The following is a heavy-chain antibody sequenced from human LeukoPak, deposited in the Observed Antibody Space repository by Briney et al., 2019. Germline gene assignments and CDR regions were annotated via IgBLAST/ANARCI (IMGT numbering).Heavy chain of an antibody. Sequence: PSETLSLTCTVSGGSISKYYWSWIRQPPGKGLEWIGYIFYSGSTNYNPSLKSRVTMSVDTSKNQFSLNLSSVTAADTAMYYCARTPSSGFFDYWGQGTLVTVSS. D-gene: IGHD6-25*01. CDR2: IFYSGST. CDR1: GGSISKYY. CDR3: ARTPSSGFFDY. V-gene: IGHV4-59*01. J-gene: IGHJ4*02.